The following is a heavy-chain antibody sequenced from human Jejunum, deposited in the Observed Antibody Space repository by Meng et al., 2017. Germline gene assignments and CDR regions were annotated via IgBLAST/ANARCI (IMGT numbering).Heavy chain of an antibody. CDR3: ARKDYDIVAGYNWFDP. CDR1: GGSISSSSHF. D-gene: IGHD3-9*01. Sequence: QLQLQESGPGLVKPAENRSPTGTVSGGSISSSSHFWGWIRQPPWKGLEWIGSMSSSGSTFYNPSLKSRVTMSVDTSKNQFSLKLSSVTAADTAIYYCARKDYDIVAGYNWFDPWGQGTLVTVSS. CDR2: MSSSGST. J-gene: IGHJ5*02. V-gene: IGHV4-39*01.